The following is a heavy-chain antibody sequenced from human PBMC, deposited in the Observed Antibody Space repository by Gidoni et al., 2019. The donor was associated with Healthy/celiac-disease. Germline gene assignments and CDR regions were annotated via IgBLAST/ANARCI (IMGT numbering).Heavy chain of an antibody. Sequence: QVQLVQSGAEVKKPGASVKVSCKASGYTFTSYGISWVRQAPGQGLEWMGWISAYNGNTNYAQKLQGRVTMTTDTSTSTAYMELRSLRSDDTAVYYCARDQIVATIKSPRVTTKYYYYGMDVWGQGTTVTVSS. D-gene: IGHD5-12*01. CDR1: GYTFTSYG. J-gene: IGHJ6*02. V-gene: IGHV1-18*01. CDR2: ISAYNGNT. CDR3: ARDQIVATIKSPRVTTKYYYYGMDV.